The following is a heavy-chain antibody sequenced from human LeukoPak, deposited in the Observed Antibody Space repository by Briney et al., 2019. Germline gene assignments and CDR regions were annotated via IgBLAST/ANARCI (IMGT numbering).Heavy chain of an antibody. Sequence: GGSLRLSCAASGFTFSSYAMSWVRQAPGKGLEWVSAISGSGGSTYYADFVKGRFTISRDNSKNTLYLQMNSLRAEDTAVYCCAKDPYYYDSSGYFYWGQGTLVTVSS. V-gene: IGHV3-23*01. CDR3: AKDPYYYDSSGYFY. D-gene: IGHD3-22*01. J-gene: IGHJ4*02. CDR2: ISGSGGST. CDR1: GFTFSSYA.